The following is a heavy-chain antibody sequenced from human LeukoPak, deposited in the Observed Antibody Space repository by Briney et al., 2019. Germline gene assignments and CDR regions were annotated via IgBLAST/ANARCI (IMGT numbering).Heavy chain of an antibody. D-gene: IGHD3-22*01. V-gene: IGHV4-59*11. J-gene: IGHJ4*02. CDR1: GGSISTHF. CDR2: IYYTGST. CDR3: ARAPNGYYPLDY. Sequence: SETLSLTCAVYGGSISTHFWTWIRQPPGMGLEWIGYIYYTGSTNYNPSLKSRVTISLDTSKNQFSLHLSFVTAADTAVYYCARAPNGYYPLDYWGQGTLVTVSS.